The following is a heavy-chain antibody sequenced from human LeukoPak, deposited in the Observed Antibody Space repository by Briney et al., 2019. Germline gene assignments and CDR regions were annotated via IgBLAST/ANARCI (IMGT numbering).Heavy chain of an antibody. Sequence: PGGSLRLSCAASGFTFSSYSMNWVRQAPGKGLEWVSSISSSSYIYYADSVKGRFTISRDNAKNSLYLQMNSLRAEDTAVYYCARDEGSIAAAGSFDYWGQGTLVTVSS. J-gene: IGHJ4*02. CDR1: GFTFSSYS. CDR2: ISSSSYI. V-gene: IGHV3-21*01. CDR3: ARDEGSIAAAGSFDY. D-gene: IGHD6-13*01.